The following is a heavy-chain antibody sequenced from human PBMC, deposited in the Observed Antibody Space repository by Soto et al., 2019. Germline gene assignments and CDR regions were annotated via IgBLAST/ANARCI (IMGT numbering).Heavy chain of an antibody. CDR1: GFIFSNYA. CDR2: ISSDESNK. V-gene: IGHV3-30-3*01. Sequence: QVQLVESGGGVVQPGRSPRLSCGASGFIFSNYAMYWVRQAPGKGLEWVAVISSDESNKYYADSVKGRFTISRDNSKNTLYLQMNSLRAEDTAIYYCARVPGYCGGSSCYGDYYYGMDVWGQGTTVTVSS. D-gene: IGHD2-15*01. J-gene: IGHJ6*02. CDR3: ARVPGYCGGSSCYGDYYYGMDV.